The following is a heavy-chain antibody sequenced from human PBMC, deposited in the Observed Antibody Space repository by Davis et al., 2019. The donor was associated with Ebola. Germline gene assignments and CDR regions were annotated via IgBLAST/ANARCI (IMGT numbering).Heavy chain of an antibody. J-gene: IGHJ5*02. CDR3: ARETTTVTTGWFDP. Sequence: SETLSLTCAVSGGSISSGGYSWDWIRQHPGKGLEWIGYLYYSGITYYNPSLRSRVTISVDTSKNQFSLKLSSVTAADTAVYYCARETTTVTTGWFDPWGQGTLVTVSS. CDR1: GGSISSGGYS. D-gene: IGHD4-17*01. CDR2: LYYSGIT. V-gene: IGHV4-31*11.